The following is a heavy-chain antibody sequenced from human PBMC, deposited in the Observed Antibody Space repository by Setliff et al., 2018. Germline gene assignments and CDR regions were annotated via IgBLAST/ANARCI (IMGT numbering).Heavy chain of an antibody. Sequence: TSETLSLTCIVAGDSISNTGYYWGWIRQPPGKGLEWIGRIYNSGTTNYNPSLKSRVTISADTSNNSFSLNLFSVTAADTAVYYCAGRDYSEGDSWGHGTLVTVSS. CDR3: AGRDYSEGDS. V-gene: IGHV4-39*02. D-gene: IGHD4-4*01. J-gene: IGHJ5*01. CDR1: GDSISNTGYY. CDR2: IYNSGTT.